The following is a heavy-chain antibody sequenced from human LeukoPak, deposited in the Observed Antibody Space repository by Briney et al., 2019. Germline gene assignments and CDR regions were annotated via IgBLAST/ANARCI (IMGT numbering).Heavy chain of an antibody. CDR1: GNYW. CDR3: VSFYETY. V-gene: IGHV3-74*01. Sequence: HPGGSLRLSCAASGNYWMHWVRQAPGKGLVWVSHINSDGSWTSYVDSVKGRFTISKDNAKNTVYLQMNNLRAEDTAVYYCVSFYETYWGRGTLVTVSS. D-gene: IGHD2/OR15-2a*01. CDR2: INSDGSWT. J-gene: IGHJ4*02.